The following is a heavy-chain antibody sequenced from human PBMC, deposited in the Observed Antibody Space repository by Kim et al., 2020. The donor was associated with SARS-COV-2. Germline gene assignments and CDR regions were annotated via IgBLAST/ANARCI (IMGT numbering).Heavy chain of an antibody. CDR2: IKQDGNQT. V-gene: IGHV3-7*01. Sequence: GGSLRLSCAASGFTFSSYWMTWVRQAPGKGLEWVANIKQDGNQTYYVDSVKGRFTISRDNAKNSLYLQMNSLRAEDTAVYYCARDGDLYSSGNDAFDIWGQGTMVTVSS. J-gene: IGHJ3*02. CDR1: GFTFSSYW. CDR3: ARDGDLYSSGNDAFDI. D-gene: IGHD6-19*01.